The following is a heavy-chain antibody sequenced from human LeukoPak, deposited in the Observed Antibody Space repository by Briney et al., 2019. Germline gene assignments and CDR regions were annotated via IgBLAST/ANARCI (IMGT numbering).Heavy chain of an antibody. J-gene: IGHJ6*03. V-gene: IGHV1-18*01. CDR1: GYTFTNYG. D-gene: IGHD3-9*01. CDR2: IGAYNGNT. Sequence: ASVKVSCKASGYTFTNYGISWVRQAPGQGLEWMGWIGAYNGNTNYAQKLQGRVTMTTDTSTSTAYMELRSLRSDDTAVYYCARGRIRYFDWSRVDYMDVWGKGTTVTISS. CDR3: ARGRIRYFDWSRVDYMDV.